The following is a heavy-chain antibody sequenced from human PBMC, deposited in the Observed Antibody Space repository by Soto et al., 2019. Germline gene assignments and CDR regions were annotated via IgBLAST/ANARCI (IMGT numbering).Heavy chain of an antibody. Sequence: GASVKVSCKASGDTFSNYALSWVRQAPGQGLEWLGGVIPVFSTTNYAQKFQGRVTITADRSTNTVYMEMTSLRSEDTALYYCARPRTRANPNTYYYYQYPLDVWGQGTTVTVSS. CDR1: GDTFSNYA. V-gene: IGHV1-69*06. J-gene: IGHJ6*02. CDR3: ARPRTRANPNTYYYYQYPLDV. CDR2: VIPVFSTT. D-gene: IGHD1-26*01.